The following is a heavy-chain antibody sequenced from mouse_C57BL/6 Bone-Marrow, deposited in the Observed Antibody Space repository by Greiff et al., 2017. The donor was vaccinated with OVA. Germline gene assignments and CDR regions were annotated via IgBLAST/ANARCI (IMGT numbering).Heavy chain of an antibody. J-gene: IGHJ2*01. CDR1: GYTFTDYY. D-gene: IGHD1-1*01. CDR2: INPNNGGT. Sequence: EVQLQQSGPELVKPGASVKISCKASGYTFTDYYMNWVKQSHGKSLEWIGDINPNNGGTSYNQKFKGKATLTVDKSSSTAYMELRSLTSEDSAVYYCARRITTVVAIDYWGQGTTLTVSS. CDR3: ARRITTVVAIDY. V-gene: IGHV1-26*01.